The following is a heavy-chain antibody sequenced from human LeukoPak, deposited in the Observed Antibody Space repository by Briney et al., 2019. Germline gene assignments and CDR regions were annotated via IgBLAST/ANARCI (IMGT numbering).Heavy chain of an antibody. Sequence: SETLSLTCAVYGGSLSGYYWSWIRQPPGKGLEWIGEINHSGSTNYNPSLKSRVTISVDTSKNQFSLKLRSVTAADTAVYYCARGRYCSSTSCYKRSGYCSGGSCYSWDYWGQGTLVTVSS. CDR3: ARGRYCSSTSCYKRSGYCSGGSCYSWDY. CDR1: GGSLSGYY. V-gene: IGHV4-34*01. CDR2: INHSGST. J-gene: IGHJ4*02. D-gene: IGHD2-15*01.